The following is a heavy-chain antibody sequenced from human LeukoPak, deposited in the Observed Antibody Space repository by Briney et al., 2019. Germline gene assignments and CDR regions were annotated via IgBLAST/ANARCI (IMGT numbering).Heavy chain of an antibody. D-gene: IGHD3-10*01. Sequence: GGSLRLSCAASGFAFSTYAMSWVRQAPGKGLEWVSAIGGSGDFTYYAEYVRGRFTISRDNSKKTLYLQMNSLRAEDTAVYYCAKADRGWGVITKDWGQGTLVTVSS. CDR3: AKADRGWGVITKD. CDR1: GFAFSTYA. J-gene: IGHJ4*02. CDR2: IGGSGDFT. V-gene: IGHV3-23*01.